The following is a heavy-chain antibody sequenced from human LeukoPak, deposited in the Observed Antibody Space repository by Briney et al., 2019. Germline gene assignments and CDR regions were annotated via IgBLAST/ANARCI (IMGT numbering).Heavy chain of an antibody. CDR1: GGSISSSSYY. CDR3: ARQASGWGYTTVTTS. Sequence: SETLSLTCTVSGGSISSSSYYWGWIRQPPGKGLEWIGSIYYSGSTYYNPSLKSRVTISVDTSKNQFSLELSSVTAADTAVYYCARQASGWGYTTVTTSWGQGTLVTVSS. V-gene: IGHV4-39*01. D-gene: IGHD4-17*01. CDR2: IYYSGST. J-gene: IGHJ5*02.